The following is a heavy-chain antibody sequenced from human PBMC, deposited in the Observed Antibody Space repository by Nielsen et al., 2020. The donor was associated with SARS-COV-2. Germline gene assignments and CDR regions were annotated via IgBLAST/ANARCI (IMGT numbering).Heavy chain of an antibody. Sequence: GESLKISCAASGFTFSSYEMNWVRQVPGKGLEWVSGINWRGSATRYADSVKGRFTVSRHNVDNSLFLQMDSLRAEDTALYYCARDRRYYDDSGPPFDYWGQGVLVTVSS. CDR2: INWRGSAT. D-gene: IGHD3-22*01. V-gene: IGHV3-20*04. CDR1: GFTFSSYE. CDR3: ARDRRYYDDSGPPFDY. J-gene: IGHJ4*02.